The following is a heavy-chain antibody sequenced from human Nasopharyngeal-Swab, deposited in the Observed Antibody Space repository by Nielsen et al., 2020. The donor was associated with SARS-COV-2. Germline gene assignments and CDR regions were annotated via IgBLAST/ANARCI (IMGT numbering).Heavy chain of an antibody. D-gene: IGHD3-22*01. V-gene: IGHV3-20*04. CDR2: INWDGGST. CDR3: TRPTYYYDSSSGG. J-gene: IGHJ4*01. CDR1: GFTFDDYG. Sequence: GESLKISCAASGFTFDDYGMSWVRQAPGKGLEWVSGINWDGGSTGYADSVKGRFTISRDNSKNTLYLQMDNLRAEDTAVYYCTRPTYYYDSSSGGWGKGTLVTVS.